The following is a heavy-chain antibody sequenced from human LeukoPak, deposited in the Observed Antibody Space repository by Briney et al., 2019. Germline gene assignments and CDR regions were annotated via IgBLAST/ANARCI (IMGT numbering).Heavy chain of an antibody. Sequence: AGGSLRLSCAASGFTFSSYGMHWVRQAPGKGLEWVAVISYDGSNKYYADSVKGRFTISRDNSKNTLYLQMNSLRAEDTAVYYCAKVPPGGRGRFDYWGQGTLVTVSS. CDR2: ISYDGSNK. V-gene: IGHV3-30*18. D-gene: IGHD3-16*01. J-gene: IGHJ4*02. CDR1: GFTFSSYG. CDR3: AKVPPGGRGRFDY.